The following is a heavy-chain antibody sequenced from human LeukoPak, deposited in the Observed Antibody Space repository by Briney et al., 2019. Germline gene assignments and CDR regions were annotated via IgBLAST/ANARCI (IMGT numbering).Heavy chain of an antibody. D-gene: IGHD3-10*01. CDR2: ISSSGSTI. CDR1: GFTFSSYE. CDR3: AREGLLWFGELLSDPY. Sequence: GGSLRLSCAASGFTFSSYEMNWVRQAPGKGLEWVSYISSSGSTIYYADSVKGRFTISRDNAKNSLYLQMNSLRAEDTAVYYCAREGLLWFGELLSDPYWGQGTLVTVSS. V-gene: IGHV3-48*03. J-gene: IGHJ4*02.